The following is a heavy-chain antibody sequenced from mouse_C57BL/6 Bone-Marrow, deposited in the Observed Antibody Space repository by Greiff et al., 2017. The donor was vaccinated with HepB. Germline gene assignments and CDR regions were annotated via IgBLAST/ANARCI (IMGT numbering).Heavy chain of an antibody. Sequence: VQLQQSGPELVKPGASVKISCKASGYAFSSSWMNWVKQRPGKGLEWIGRIYPGDGDTNYNGKFKGKATLTADKSSSTAYMQLSSLTSEDSAVYFCARRSYYGSSQAWFAYWGQGTLVTVSA. CDR1: GYAFSSSW. CDR2: IYPGDGDT. D-gene: IGHD1-1*01. CDR3: ARRSYYGSSQAWFAY. J-gene: IGHJ3*01. V-gene: IGHV1-82*01.